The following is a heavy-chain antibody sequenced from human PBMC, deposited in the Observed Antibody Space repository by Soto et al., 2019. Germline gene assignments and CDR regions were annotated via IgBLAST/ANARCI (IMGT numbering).Heavy chain of an antibody. CDR3: ARAMTFYDSVGYYYN. J-gene: IGHJ4*02. CDR1: GASINNSTYF. D-gene: IGHD3-22*01. V-gene: IGHV4-39*01. CDR2: IYYSGGT. Sequence: SETLSLTCTVSGASINNSTYFWGWIRQPPGKGLEWIGDIYYSGGTSYTPSLKSRVVISVDTSKNQFSLQLTSVTAADTAVYYCARAMTFYDSVGYYYNWGQGTLVTVSS.